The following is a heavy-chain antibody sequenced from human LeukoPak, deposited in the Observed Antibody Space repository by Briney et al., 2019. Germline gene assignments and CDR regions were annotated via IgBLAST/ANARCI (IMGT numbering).Heavy chain of an antibody. Sequence: PGGSLRLSCAASGFTFSSYGMHWVRQALGKGLEWVAVIWYDGSNKYYADSVKGRFTISRDNAKNSLYLQMDSLRDEDTAVYYCTRAPYSSGWYTVDFWGQGTLVTVSS. D-gene: IGHD6-19*01. CDR3: TRAPYSSGWYTVDF. V-gene: IGHV3-33*03. CDR1: GFTFSSYG. J-gene: IGHJ4*02. CDR2: IWYDGSNK.